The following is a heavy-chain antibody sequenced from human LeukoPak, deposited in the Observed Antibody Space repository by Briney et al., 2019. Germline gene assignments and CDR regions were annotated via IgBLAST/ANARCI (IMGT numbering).Heavy chain of an antibody. CDR3: ARGQGGAAAVSTSAFKTYYYMDV. V-gene: IGHV4-34*01. CDR2: INHSGST. CDR1: GGSFSGYY. D-gene: IGHD6-13*01. Sequence: SETLSLTCAVYGGSFSGYYWSWIRQPPGKGLEWIGEINHSGSTNYNPSLKSRVTISVDTSKNQFSLKLSSVTAADTAVYYCARGQGGAAAVSTSAFKTYYYMDVWGKGTTVTVSS. J-gene: IGHJ6*03.